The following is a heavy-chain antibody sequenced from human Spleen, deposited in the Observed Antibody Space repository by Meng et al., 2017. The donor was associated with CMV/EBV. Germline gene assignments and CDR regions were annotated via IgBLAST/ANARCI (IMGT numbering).Heavy chain of an antibody. CDR1: GYTFTGYY. CDR3: ATDYSRTTSGDH. D-gene: IGHD2-2*01. J-gene: IGHJ4*02. V-gene: IGHV1-2*02. CDR2: INPNSGGT. Sequence: ASVKVSCKASGYTFTGYYINWVRQAPGQGLEWMGWINPNSGGTNNAQKFQGRVTMTRDTSITTAYMEVSSLISDDTAVYYCATDYSRTTSGDHWGQGTLVTVSS.